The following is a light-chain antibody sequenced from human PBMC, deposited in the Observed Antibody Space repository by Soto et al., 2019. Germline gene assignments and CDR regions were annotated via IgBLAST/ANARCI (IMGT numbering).Light chain of an antibody. CDR2: KVS. CDR1: QSLVHSDGIAY. J-gene: IGKJ5*01. Sequence: EVVMTQSPLSLPVTLGQPASISCRSNQSLVHSDGIAYFSWFQQRPGRSPRRLIYKVSNRDSGVPPRFSCSGSGNDLALKISRVEAEDVGVYYCMQGTHWPITFGQGTRLELK. V-gene: IGKV2-30*02. CDR3: MQGTHWPIT.